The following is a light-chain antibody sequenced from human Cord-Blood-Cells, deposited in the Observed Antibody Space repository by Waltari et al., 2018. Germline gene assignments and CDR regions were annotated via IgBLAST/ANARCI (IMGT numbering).Light chain of an antibody. J-gene: IGLJ1*01. CDR2: EVS. CDR3: SSYTSSSTLYV. V-gene: IGLV2-14*01. Sequence: QSALTQPASVSGSPGQSITLSCPGTSSDVGGYNYVPWYQQHPGKAPKLMIYEVSNRPSGVSNCFSGSKSGNTASLTISGLQAEDEADYYCSSYTSSSTLYVFGTGTKVTVL. CDR1: SSDVGGYNY.